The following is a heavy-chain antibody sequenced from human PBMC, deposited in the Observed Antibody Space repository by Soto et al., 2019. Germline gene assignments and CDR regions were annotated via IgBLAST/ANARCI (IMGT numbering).Heavy chain of an antibody. CDR1: GYNFFSFG. D-gene: IGHD2-15*01. CDR2: VSVPSGDT. Sequence: SVKVSCKASGYNFFSFGIRWVRQAPGQGLEWVGWVSVPSGDTSSAQNFQGRVTVTTDTSTSTAYLEVGSLRSDDTAVYYCARTCRSSGSCYLEYWGEGTLVTVSS. J-gene: IGHJ4*02. CDR3: ARTCRSSGSCYLEY. V-gene: IGHV1-18*01.